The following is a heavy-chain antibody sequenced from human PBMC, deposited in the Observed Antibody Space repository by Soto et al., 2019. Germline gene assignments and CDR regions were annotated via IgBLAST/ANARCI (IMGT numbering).Heavy chain of an antibody. Sequence: SETLSLTCAVYGGSFSGYYWSWIRQPPGKGLEWVGEINHSGSTNYNPSLKSRVTISVDTSKNQFSLKLSSVTAADTAVYYCARSYYMDVWGKGTTVTVSS. J-gene: IGHJ6*03. CDR3: ARSYYMDV. CDR1: GGSFSGYY. V-gene: IGHV4-34*01. CDR2: INHSGST.